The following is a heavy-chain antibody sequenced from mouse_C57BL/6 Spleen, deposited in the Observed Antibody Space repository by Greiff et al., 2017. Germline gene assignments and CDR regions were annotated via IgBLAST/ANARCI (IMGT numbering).Heavy chain of an antibody. CDR3: ARAIIIQGVRDY. D-gene: IGHD1-1*01. V-gene: IGHV1-72*01. Sequence: QVQLQQPGAELVRPGASVKLSCTASGYTFTSYEMPWVKQRPGRGLEWIGRIDPDGGGTKYKTKFKGKATLTVDKPSSTSYMQLSSLTSEDAAVYWCARAIIIQGVRDYWGQGTSVTVSS. J-gene: IGHJ4*01. CDR1: GYTFTSYE. CDR2: IDPDGGGT.